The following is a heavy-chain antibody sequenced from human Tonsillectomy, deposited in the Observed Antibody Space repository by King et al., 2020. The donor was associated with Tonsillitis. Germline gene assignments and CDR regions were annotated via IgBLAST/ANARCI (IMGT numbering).Heavy chain of an antibody. CDR2: IYYSGST. J-gene: IGHJ4*02. CDR1: GGSISSYY. CDR3: ARVGGYSGYDLDY. D-gene: IGHD5-12*01. Sequence: VQLQESGPGLVKPSETLSLTCTVSGGSISSYYWSWIRQPPGKGLEWIGYIYYSGSTNYNPSLKSRVTISVDTSKNPFSLKLSSVPAADTAVYYCARVGGYSGYDLDYWGQGTLVTVSS. V-gene: IGHV4-59*01.